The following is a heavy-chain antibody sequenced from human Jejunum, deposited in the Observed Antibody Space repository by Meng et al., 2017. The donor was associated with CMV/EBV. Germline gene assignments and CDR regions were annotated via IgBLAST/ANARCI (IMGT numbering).Heavy chain of an antibody. CDR3: ARLVQPNEGIYYYYGMDA. D-gene: IGHD3-10*01. Sequence: FGSAAIRWVPQAPGQGLEWMGGIIPILERRGCAQTFKGRVTISADQSTTTVYMELSSLRSEDTAVYYCARLVQPNEGIYYYYGMDAWGQGTTVTVSS. CDR2: IIPILERR. J-gene: IGHJ6*02. V-gene: IGHV1-69*10. CDR1: FGSAA.